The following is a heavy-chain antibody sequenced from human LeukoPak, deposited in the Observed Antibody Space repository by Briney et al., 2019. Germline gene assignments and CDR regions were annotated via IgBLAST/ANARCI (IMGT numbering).Heavy chain of an antibody. D-gene: IGHD6-19*01. CDR3: AKGGNSGRTYYYYYMDV. Sequence: GGSLRLSCAASGFTFSSYGMSLVRQAPGEGLEWVSSISGSGGSTYYADSVKGRFTIPRESYKNTVYLQMNGLRAEDTAVYYCAKGGNSGRTYYYYYMDVWGKGTTVTVSS. CDR2: ISGSGGST. J-gene: IGHJ6*03. V-gene: IGHV3-23*01. CDR1: GFTFSSYG.